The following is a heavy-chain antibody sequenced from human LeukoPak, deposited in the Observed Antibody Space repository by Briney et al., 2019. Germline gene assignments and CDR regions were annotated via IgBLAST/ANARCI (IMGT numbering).Heavy chain of an antibody. J-gene: IGHJ4*02. Sequence: ASVKVSCKASGYTFTSYGISWVRQAPGQELEWMGWISAYNGNTNYAQKLQGRVTMTTDTSTSTAYMGLRSLRSDDTAVYYCARVGYYYDSSGYYFVFDYWGQGTLVTVSS. CDR1: GYTFTSYG. CDR2: ISAYNGNT. CDR3: ARVGYYYDSSGYYFVFDY. D-gene: IGHD3-22*01. V-gene: IGHV1-18*01.